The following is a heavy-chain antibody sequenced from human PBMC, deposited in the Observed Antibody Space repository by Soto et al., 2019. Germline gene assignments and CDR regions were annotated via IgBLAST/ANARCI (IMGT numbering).Heavy chain of an antibody. J-gene: IGHJ5*02. V-gene: IGHV4-31*03. CDR1: GGSISSGAYY. CDR3: ARGSVNIRIGWQNYFDP. CDR2: IFYTGST. Sequence: TSETLSLTCTVSGGSISSGAYYWSWIRQFPGKGLEWIGYIFYTGSTYYNPSLKSRLTMSVDTSKNQFSLRLNSVTAADTALYYCARGSVNIRIGWQNYFDPRGQAPLLTVST. D-gene: IGHD5-12*01.